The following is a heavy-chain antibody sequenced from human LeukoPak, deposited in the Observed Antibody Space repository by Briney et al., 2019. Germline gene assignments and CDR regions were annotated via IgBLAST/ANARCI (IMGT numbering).Heavy chain of an antibody. CDR3: ARDRAATGLPNAFDI. Sequence: PSETLSLTCTVSSGSISTSNYYWGWVRQPPGKALEWIGNIFYSGSTYYSPSLKSRVTISVDTSKNQFSLKLSSVTAADTAVYYCARDRAATGLPNAFDIWGQGTMVTVSS. D-gene: IGHD2-15*01. J-gene: IGHJ3*02. V-gene: IGHV4-39*07. CDR2: IFYSGST. CDR1: SGSISTSNYY.